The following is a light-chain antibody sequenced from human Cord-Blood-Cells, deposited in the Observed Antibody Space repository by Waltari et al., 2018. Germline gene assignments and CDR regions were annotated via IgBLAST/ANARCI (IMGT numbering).Light chain of an antibody. CDR1: QSVSSY. CDR3: QQRSNWPLT. Sequence: EIVLTQSPATLSLSPGERATLSCRASQSVSSYLAWYQQKPGQSPRLLIYDASSRATGIPARFSGSGSGTDFTLTISSLEPEDFSVYYCQQRSNWPLTFGPATKVDIK. V-gene: IGKV3-11*01. CDR2: DAS. J-gene: IGKJ3*01.